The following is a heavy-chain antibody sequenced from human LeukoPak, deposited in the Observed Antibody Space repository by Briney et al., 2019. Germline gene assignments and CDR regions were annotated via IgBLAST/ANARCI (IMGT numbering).Heavy chain of an antibody. J-gene: IGHJ4*02. CDR1: GFTFSSYA. CDR3: AKRTVTLYYFDY. D-gene: IGHD4-17*01. CDR2: ISGGGGST. V-gene: IGHV3-23*01. Sequence: GGSLRLSCAASGFTFSSYAMSWVRQAPGKGLEWVSAISGGGGSTYYADSVKGRFTISRDNSKNTLYLEMNRLRAEDTAVYYCAKRTVTLYYFDYWGQGTLVTVSS.